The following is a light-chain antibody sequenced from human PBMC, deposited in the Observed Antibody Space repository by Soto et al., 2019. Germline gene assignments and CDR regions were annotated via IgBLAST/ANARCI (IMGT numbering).Light chain of an antibody. CDR1: SSNIGAGYE. CDR3: HSYDSSLSGAV. Sequence: QLVLTQPPSVSGAPGQRITISCTGSSSNIGAGYEVHWYQQLPGTAPKLLIYDSINRPSGVPDRFSGSKSGTSASLAITGLQAEDEADYYCHSYDSSLSGAVFGGGTKVTVL. CDR2: DSI. V-gene: IGLV1-40*01. J-gene: IGLJ3*02.